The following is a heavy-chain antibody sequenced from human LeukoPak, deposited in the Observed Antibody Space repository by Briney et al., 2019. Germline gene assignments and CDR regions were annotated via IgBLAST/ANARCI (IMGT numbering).Heavy chain of an antibody. CDR3: ARAITGTTSYYFDY. Sequence: SVKVSCKASGGTFSSYAISWVRQAPGQGLEWLGGIIPTFGTANYAQKFRGRVTITTDESTSTAYMELSSLRSEDTAVYYCARAITGTTSYYFDYWGQGTLVTVSS. D-gene: IGHD1-7*01. J-gene: IGHJ4*02. CDR2: IIPTFGTA. CDR1: GGTFSSYA. V-gene: IGHV1-69*05.